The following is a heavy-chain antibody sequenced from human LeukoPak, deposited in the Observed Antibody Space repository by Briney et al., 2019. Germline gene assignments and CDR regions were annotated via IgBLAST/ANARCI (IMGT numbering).Heavy chain of an antibody. CDR2: IHFTGTT. Sequence: SETLSLTCTVSGDSLSNYYWNWIRQPPGKGLEWIGYIHFTGTTNYNPSLGRRVTISVDTSKNLFSLKLSSVTAADTAVYYCAGSGYSGSGFDYWGQGTLVTVSS. CDR3: AGSGYSGSGFDY. V-gene: IGHV4-59*01. D-gene: IGHD5-12*01. J-gene: IGHJ4*02. CDR1: GDSLSNYY.